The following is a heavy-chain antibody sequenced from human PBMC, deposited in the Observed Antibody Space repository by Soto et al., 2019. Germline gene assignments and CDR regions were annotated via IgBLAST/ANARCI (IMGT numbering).Heavy chain of an antibody. CDR1: GFTFSSYA. Sequence: EVQLLESGGGLVQPGGSLRLSCAASGFTFSSYAMTWVRQAPGKGLEWVSIISGSGGTTYYADSVKGRFTISRDNSKNXLFXQMNSLRADDTAVYYCAKEDNCCESSGYYLEDFQLWGQGTLVTVSS. CDR3: AKEDNCCESSGYYLEDFQL. V-gene: IGHV3-23*01. J-gene: IGHJ1*01. D-gene: IGHD3-22*01. CDR2: ISGSGGTT.